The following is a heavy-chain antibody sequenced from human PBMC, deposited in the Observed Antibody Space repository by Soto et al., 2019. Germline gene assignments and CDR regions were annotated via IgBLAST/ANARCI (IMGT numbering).Heavy chain of an antibody. CDR3: AKHDFWTLYNTGLDS. J-gene: IGHJ4*02. V-gene: IGHV3-23*01. CDR1: GFTFTSYA. Sequence: PGGSLRLSCSASGFTFTSYAMSWVRQAPGKGLQWVSGISGSGGDTKGADSVKGRFTISRDNFKNILSRQMNSMRAEDTAVYYCAKHDFWTLYNTGLDSWGQGT. D-gene: IGHD3-3*01. CDR2: ISGSGGDT.